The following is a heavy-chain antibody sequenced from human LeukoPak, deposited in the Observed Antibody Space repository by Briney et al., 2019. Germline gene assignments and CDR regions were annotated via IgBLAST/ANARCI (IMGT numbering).Heavy chain of an antibody. CDR2: IKHDGSEK. D-gene: IGHD3-22*01. Sequence: GGSLRLSCAASGFTFSRHWMTWVRQAPGKGLEWVANIKHDGSEKNYVDSVKGRFTISRDNAKNSLYLQMNSLRAEDTAVYYCATPLDYYDTSYPHQGGDWGQGTLVTVSS. J-gene: IGHJ4*02. CDR1: GFTFSRHW. CDR3: ATPLDYYDTSYPHQGGD. V-gene: IGHV3-7*03.